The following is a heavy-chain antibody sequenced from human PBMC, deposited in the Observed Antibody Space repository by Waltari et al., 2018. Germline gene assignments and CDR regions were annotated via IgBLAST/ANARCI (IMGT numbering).Heavy chain of an antibody. J-gene: IGHJ4*02. CDR2: MNHDGRGT. Sequence: EVQLVESGGGLVQPGGSLTLSCAASGFRFSSYWMHWFRQAPGKGLLWVSEMNHDGRGTRYADSVQGRVTISRDNAKNTIYLQIDSLRAEDTAVYYCVRGGHFDWSPIDYWGQGTLVTVSS. V-gene: IGHV3-74*01. D-gene: IGHD3-9*01. CDR1: GFRFSSYW. CDR3: VRGGHFDWSPIDY.